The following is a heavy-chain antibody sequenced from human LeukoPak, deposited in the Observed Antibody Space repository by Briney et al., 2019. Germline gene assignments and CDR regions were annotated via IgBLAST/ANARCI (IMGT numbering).Heavy chain of an antibody. V-gene: IGHV1-18*04. CDR2: ISAYNGNT. Sequence: ASVKVSCKASGYTFTSYGISWVRQAPGQGLEWMGWISAYNGNTNYAQKLQGRVTMITDTSTSTAYMELRSLRSDDTAVYYCARDPGERPAANYYYYGMDVWGKGTTVTVSS. J-gene: IGHJ6*04. D-gene: IGHD2-2*01. CDR1: GYTFTSYG. CDR3: ARDPGERPAANYYYYGMDV.